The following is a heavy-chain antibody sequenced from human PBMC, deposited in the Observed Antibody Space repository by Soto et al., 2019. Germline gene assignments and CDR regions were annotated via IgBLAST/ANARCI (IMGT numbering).Heavy chain of an antibody. CDR1: GYTFTSYG. CDR3: ARERSSSSLDY. Sequence: ASVKVSCKASGYTFTSYGITWVRQATGQGLEWMGWMNPNSGNTGYVQKFQGRVTMTRNSSISTAYMELSSLRSEDTAVYFCARERSSSSLDYWGQGTLVTVSS. V-gene: IGHV1-8*01. CDR2: MNPNSGNT. D-gene: IGHD6-6*01. J-gene: IGHJ4*02.